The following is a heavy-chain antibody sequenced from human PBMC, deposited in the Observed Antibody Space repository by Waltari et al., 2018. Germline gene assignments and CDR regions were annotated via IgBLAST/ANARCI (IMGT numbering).Heavy chain of an antibody. Sequence: QVQLQESGPGLVKPSQTLSLTCTVSGGSISSGSYYWSWIRQPAGKGLEWIGRIDTSGSTNYNPSLKSRVTISVDTSKNQFSLKLSSVTAADTAVYYCARVSETGTYFDYWGQGTLVTVSS. J-gene: IGHJ4*02. V-gene: IGHV4-61*02. CDR2: IDTSGST. CDR3: ARVSETGTYFDY. CDR1: GGSISSGSYY.